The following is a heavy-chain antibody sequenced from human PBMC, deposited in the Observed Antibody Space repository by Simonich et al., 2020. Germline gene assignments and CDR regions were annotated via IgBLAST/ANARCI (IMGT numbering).Heavy chain of an antibody. CDR2: INPNSGGT. Sequence: QVQLVQSGAEVKKPGASVKVSCKASGYTFTGYYMHWVRQAPGQGLEWRGWINPNSGGTNNEQMVQGRDTMTRDTSISTAYMELSRLRSDDTAVYYCARDLRGSYYYYYYMDVWGKGTTVTVSS. CDR1: GYTFTGYY. J-gene: IGHJ6*03. D-gene: IGHD1-26*01. V-gene: IGHV1-2*02. CDR3: ARDLRGSYYYYYYMDV.